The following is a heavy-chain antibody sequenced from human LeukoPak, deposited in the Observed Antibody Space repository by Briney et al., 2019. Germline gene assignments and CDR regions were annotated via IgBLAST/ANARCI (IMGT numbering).Heavy chain of an antibody. D-gene: IGHD2/OR15-2a*01. V-gene: IGHV3-23*01. J-gene: IGHJ4*02. CDR2: I. Sequence: GGSLRLSCAASGFSFSSYAMSWVRQAPGKGLEWVSAIKGRFTISRDNSKNTLYLQMNSLRAEDTAVYYCAGSGLSRFGFWGQGTLVAVSS. CDR1: GFSFSSYA. CDR3: AGSGLSRFGF.